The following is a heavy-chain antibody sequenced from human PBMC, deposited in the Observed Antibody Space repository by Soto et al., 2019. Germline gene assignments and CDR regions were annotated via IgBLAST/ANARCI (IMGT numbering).Heavy chain of an antibody. D-gene: IGHD4-17*01. V-gene: IGHV3-53*02. CDR1: GFTVSSNY. CDR2: IYSGGST. J-gene: IGHJ4*02. Sequence: EVQLVETGGGLIQPGGSLRLSCAASGFTVSSNYMSWVRQAPGKGLEWVSVIYSGGSTYYADSVKGRFTISRDNSKNTLYLQMNSLRAEDTAVYYCARTTDGDLFDYWGQGTLVTVSS. CDR3: ARTTDGDLFDY.